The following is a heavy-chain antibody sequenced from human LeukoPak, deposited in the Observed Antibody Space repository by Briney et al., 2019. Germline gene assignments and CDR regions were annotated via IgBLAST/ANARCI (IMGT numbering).Heavy chain of an antibody. J-gene: IGHJ5*02. CDR2: IYHSGST. CDR1: GYSINSAYY. D-gene: IGHD6-13*01. Sequence: SETLSLTCTVSGYSINSAYYWGWIRQPPGKGLEWIGSIYHSGSTYYNPSLKSRVTISVDTSKNQFSLKLSSVTAADTAVYYCARDLGSWYANWFDPWGQGTLVTVSS. CDR3: ARDLGSWYANWFDP. V-gene: IGHV4-38-2*02.